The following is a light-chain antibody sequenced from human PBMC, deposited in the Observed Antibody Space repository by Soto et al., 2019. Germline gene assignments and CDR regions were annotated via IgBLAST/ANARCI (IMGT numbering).Light chain of an antibody. CDR2: GNS. CDR1: SSNIGAGYD. J-gene: IGLJ2*01. CDR3: QSYDSSLV. Sequence: QSVLTQPPSVSGAPGQRVTISCTGSSSNIGAGYDVHWYQQLPGTAPKLLIYGNSNRPSGVPDRFSGYKSGTSASLAITGRQAEDEADYYCQSYDSSLVFGGGTKLTVL. V-gene: IGLV1-40*01.